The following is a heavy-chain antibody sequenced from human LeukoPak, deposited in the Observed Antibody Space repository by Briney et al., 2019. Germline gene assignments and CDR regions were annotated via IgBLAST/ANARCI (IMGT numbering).Heavy chain of an antibody. D-gene: IGHD2-2*01. CDR3: ASANPKLRTRYSSSTSCSGANDY. CDR2: IKQDGSAK. J-gene: IGHJ4*02. CDR1: GFTFSSYW. Sequence: AGTLCLSCAASGFTFSSYWMSWVRQAPGKGLEWVAIIKQDGSAKYYVYPVRGGFTISRDTTKNSLYLQRTMPRAGTTVVYYCASANPKLRTRYSSSTSCSGANDYWRQGTLVTVSS. V-gene: IGHV3-7*01.